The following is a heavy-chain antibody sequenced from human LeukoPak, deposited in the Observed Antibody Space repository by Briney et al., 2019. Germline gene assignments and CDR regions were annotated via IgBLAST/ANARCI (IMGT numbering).Heavy chain of an antibody. D-gene: IGHD3-3*01. CDR2: ISAYNGNT. J-gene: IGHJ5*02. V-gene: IGHV1-18*01. CDR1: GGTFSSYA. Sequence: ASVKVSCKASGGTFSSYAISWVRQAPGQGLEWMGWISAYNGNTNYAQKLQGRVTMTTDTSTSTAYMELRSLRSDDTAVYYCARDPYDFWSGYLGKNWSDPWGQGTLVTVSS. CDR3: ARDPYDFWSGYLGKNWSDP.